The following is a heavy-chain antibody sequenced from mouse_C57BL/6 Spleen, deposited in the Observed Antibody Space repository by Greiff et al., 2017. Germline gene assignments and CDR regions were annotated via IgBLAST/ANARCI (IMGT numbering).Heavy chain of an antibody. V-gene: IGHV1-78*01. Sequence: VKLQESDAELVKPGASVKISCKVSGYTFTDHTIHWMKQRPEQGLEWIGYIYPRDGSTKYNEKFKGKATLTADKSSSTAYMQLNSLTSEDSAVYFCARDYYGRGDAMDYWGQGTSVTVSS. D-gene: IGHD1-1*01. CDR1: GYTFTDHT. CDR3: ARDYYGRGDAMDY. J-gene: IGHJ4*01. CDR2: IYPRDGST.